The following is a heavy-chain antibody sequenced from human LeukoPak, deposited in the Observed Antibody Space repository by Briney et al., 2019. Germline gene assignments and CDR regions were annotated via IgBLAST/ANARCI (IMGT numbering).Heavy chain of an antibody. CDR3: AKDSVSSVAWLDY. J-gene: IGHJ4*02. Sequence: PGGSLRLSCAASGFTFSSYAMSWVCQAPGKGLEWVSAIGGSGGSTYYADSVKGRFTISRDNSKNTLYLQMNSLRAEDTAVYYCAKDSVSSVAWLDYWGQGTLVTVSS. CDR1: GFTFSSYA. V-gene: IGHV3-23*01. D-gene: IGHD4-23*01. CDR2: IGGSGGST.